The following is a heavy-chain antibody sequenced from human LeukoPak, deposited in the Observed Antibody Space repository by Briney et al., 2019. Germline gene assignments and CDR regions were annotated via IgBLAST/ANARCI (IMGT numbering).Heavy chain of an antibody. CDR3: ARGQRDPIVVVTYFDY. D-gene: IGHD2-21*02. V-gene: IGHV4-34*01. Sequence: PSETLSLTCAVYGGSFSGYYWSWIRQPPGKGLEWIGEINHSGSTNYNPSLKSRVTISVDTSKNQFSLKLSSVTAADTAVYYCARGQRDPIVVVTYFDYWGQGPLVTVSS. J-gene: IGHJ4*02. CDR1: GGSFSGYY. CDR2: INHSGST.